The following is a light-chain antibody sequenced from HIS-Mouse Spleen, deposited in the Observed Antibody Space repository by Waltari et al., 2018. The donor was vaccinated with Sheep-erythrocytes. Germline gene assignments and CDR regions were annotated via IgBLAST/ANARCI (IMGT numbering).Light chain of an antibody. CDR2: QDS. CDR3: QAWDSSTAV. CDR1: KLGDKY. J-gene: IGLJ2*01. Sequence: SYELTQPPSVSVSPGQTASITCSGDKLGDKYACWYQQNPGQSPVLVINQDSKRPSGIPERFSGSNAGNTATLTISGTQAMDEADYYCQAWDSSTAVFGGGTKLTVL. V-gene: IGLV3-1*01.